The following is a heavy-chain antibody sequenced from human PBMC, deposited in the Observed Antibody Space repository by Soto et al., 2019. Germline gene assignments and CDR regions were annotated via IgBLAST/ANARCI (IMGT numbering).Heavy chain of an antibody. V-gene: IGHV4-34*01. CDR1: GGSFSGYY. D-gene: IGHD6-13*01. J-gene: IGHJ6*02. CDR2: INHSGST. Sequence: SETLSLTCAVYGGSFSGYYWSWIRQPPGKGLEWIGEINHSGSTNYNPSLKNRVTISVDTSKNQFSLKLSSVTAADTAVYYCARGFRFGYSSSAVCGMDVWGQGTTVTVSS. CDR3: ARGFRFGYSSSAVCGMDV.